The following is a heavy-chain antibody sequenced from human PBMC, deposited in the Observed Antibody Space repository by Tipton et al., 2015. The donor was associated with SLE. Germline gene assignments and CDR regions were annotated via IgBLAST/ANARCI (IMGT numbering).Heavy chain of an antibody. D-gene: IGHD3-16*01. V-gene: IGHV4-34*01. CDR3: ARDDHGRRWFDP. Sequence: TLSLTCTVSGGSISSHYWSWIRQPPGKGLEWIGEINHSGSTNYNPSLKSRVTISVDTSKNQFSLKLTSVTAADTAVYYCARDDHGRRWFDPWGQGTLVTVSS. J-gene: IGHJ5*02. CDR1: GGSISSHY. CDR2: INHSGST.